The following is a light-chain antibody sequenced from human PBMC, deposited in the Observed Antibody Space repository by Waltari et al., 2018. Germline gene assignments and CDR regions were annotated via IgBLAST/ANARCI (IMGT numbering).Light chain of an antibody. J-gene: IGLJ2*01. CDR1: SSDVGTYNL. CDR2: EST. V-gene: IGLV2-23*01. Sequence: QSALTQPASVSGSPGQSITISCTGTSSDVGTYNLVSWYHHHPGTAPKLMIYESTKRPLGGSNRISGSKSGITASLTISGRQAEDEADYYCCSFACSGPHVVFGGGTKLTVL. CDR3: CSFACSGPHVV.